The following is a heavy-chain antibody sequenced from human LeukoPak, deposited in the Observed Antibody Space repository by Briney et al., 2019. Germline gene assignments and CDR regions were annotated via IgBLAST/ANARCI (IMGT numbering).Heavy chain of an antibody. CDR3: VTGEDSGRPQAIDY. CDR2: ISSSSSTI. Sequence: PGGSLRLSCVASGFTFNTYAMNWVRQAPGKGLERVTYISSSSSTIYYADSVRGRFAISRDNARKSLYLQMNSLRDEDTAVYYCVTGEDSGRPQAIDYWGQGTLVTVSS. V-gene: IGHV3-48*02. J-gene: IGHJ4*02. CDR1: GFTFNTYA. D-gene: IGHD3-10*01.